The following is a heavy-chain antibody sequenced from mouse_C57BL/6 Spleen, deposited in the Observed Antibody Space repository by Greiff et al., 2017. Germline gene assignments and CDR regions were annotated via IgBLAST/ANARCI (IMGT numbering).Heavy chain of an antibody. Sequence: QVQLQQSGTELVKPGASVKLSCKASGYTFTSYWMHWVKQRPGQGLEWIGNINPSNGGTNYNEKFKSKATLTVDKSSSTAYMQLSSLTSEDSAVXYCARSGGSSGAWFAYWGQGTLVTVSA. V-gene: IGHV1-53*01. CDR2: INPSNGGT. CDR3: ARSGGSSGAWFAY. D-gene: IGHD3-2*02. CDR1: GYTFTSYW. J-gene: IGHJ3*01.